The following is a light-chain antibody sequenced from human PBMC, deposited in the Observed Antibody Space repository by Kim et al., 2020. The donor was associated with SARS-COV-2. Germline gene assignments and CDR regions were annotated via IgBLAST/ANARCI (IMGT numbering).Light chain of an antibody. CDR3: QQYHRWPYT. Sequence: SVPPGERVTLPCRASQSIYRNLAWYQQKLGHSPRLLIYAASSRAAGIPARFSASGSGTDFTLTISSLESEDFAVYYCQQYHRWPYTFGQGTKLEI. J-gene: IGKJ2*01. CDR2: AAS. CDR1: QSIYRN. V-gene: IGKV3-15*01.